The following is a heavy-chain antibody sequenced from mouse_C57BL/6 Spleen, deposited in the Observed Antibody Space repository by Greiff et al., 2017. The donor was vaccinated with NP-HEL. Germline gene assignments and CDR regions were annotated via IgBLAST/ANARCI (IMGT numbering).Heavy chain of an antibody. Sequence: VQLQQSGPELVKPGASVKISCKASGYAFSSSWMNWVKQRPGKGLEWIGRIYPGDGDTNYNGKFKGKATLTADKSSSTAYMQLSSLTSEDSAVYFCARGYYDSYYYAMDYWGQGTSVTVSS. J-gene: IGHJ4*01. CDR3: ARGYYDSYYYAMDY. CDR2: IYPGDGDT. D-gene: IGHD2-4*01. CDR1: GYAFSSSW. V-gene: IGHV1-82*01.